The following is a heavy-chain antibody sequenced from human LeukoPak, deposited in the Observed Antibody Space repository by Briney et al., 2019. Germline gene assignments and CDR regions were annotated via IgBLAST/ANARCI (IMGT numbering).Heavy chain of an antibody. J-gene: IGHJ4*02. CDR2: FGGGGGPT. CDR1: GFTFSSYG. D-gene: IGHD6-13*01. CDR3: AKDRRQLANFDY. Sequence: GGSLRLPCVASGFTFSSYGMSWVRQAPGKGLEWVSGFGGGGGPTYYADSVKGRFTISRDNSKNTLYLQMNSLRADDTAVYYCAKDRRQLANFDYWGQGTLVTVSS. V-gene: IGHV3-23*01.